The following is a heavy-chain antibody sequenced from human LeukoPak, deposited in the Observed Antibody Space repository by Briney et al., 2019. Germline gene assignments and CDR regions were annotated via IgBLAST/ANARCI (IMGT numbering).Heavy chain of an antibody. CDR1: GGSISSYY. Sequence: PSETLSLTCTVSGGSISSYYWSWIRQPPGKGLEWVGYIYYSGSTNYNPSLKSGVTISVDTSKNQFSLKLSSVTAADTAVYYCARVYIVVVPAAIRYYYYYMDVWGKGTTVTVSS. J-gene: IGHJ6*03. CDR2: IYYSGST. V-gene: IGHV4-59*01. CDR3: ARVYIVVVPAAIRYYYYYMDV. D-gene: IGHD2-2*01.